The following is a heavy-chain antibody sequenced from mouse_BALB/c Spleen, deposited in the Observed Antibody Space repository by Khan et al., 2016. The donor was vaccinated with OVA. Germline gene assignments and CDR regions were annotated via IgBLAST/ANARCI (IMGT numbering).Heavy chain of an antibody. CDR1: GYSITSDYA. V-gene: IGHV3-2*02. D-gene: IGHD1-1*02. J-gene: IGHJ4*01. Sequence: EVQLQESGPGLVKPSQSLSLTCTVTGYSITSDYAWNWIRQFPGNKLEWMGYISSSGSTNYNPALKSRISITRDTSKNQFFLQLNSVTTEDTATYYCARGGSRYNYAFDYWGQGTSVTVSS. CDR2: ISSSGST. CDR3: ARGGSRYNYAFDY.